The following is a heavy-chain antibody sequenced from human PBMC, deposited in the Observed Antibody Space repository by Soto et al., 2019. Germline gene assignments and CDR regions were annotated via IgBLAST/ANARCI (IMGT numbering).Heavy chain of an antibody. Sequence: WASVKVSCKASGYTCTSYDINCVRQATGQGLDGMGWMNPNSGNTGYAQKFQGRVTMTKNTSISTASMKLRRLRSEDTALYHCAIGECSGGSCPCRQGYLFTVSS. J-gene: IGHJ5*02. CDR2: MNPNSGNT. CDR1: GYTCTSYD. D-gene: IGHD2-15*01. CDR3: AIGECSGGSCP. V-gene: IGHV1-8*01.